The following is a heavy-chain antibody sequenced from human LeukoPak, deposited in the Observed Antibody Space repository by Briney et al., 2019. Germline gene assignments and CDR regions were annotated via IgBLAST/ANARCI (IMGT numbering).Heavy chain of an antibody. CDR2: IKPDGSDK. V-gene: IGHV3-7*01. D-gene: IGHD6-19*01. J-gene: IGHJ4*02. Sequence: GGSLRLSCAASGFTFSTFYMTWVRQAPGKGLEWVANIKPDGSDKYYVDSMKGRFTISRDNAKNSLYLQMNSLRAEDTAVYYCARWLYSGGWTLDSWGQGTLVTVSS. CDR3: ARWLYSGGWTLDS. CDR1: GFTFSTFY.